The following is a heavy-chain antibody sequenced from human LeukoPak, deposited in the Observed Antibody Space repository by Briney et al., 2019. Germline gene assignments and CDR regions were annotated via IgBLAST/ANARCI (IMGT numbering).Heavy chain of an antibody. V-gene: IGHV3-23*01. CDR2: ISPSGDIK. CDR1: GFTFSSYE. D-gene: IGHD3-22*01. J-gene: IGHJ3*02. Sequence: PGGSLRLSCAASGFTFSSYEMNWVRQAPGKGLEWVSGISPSGDIKYYVDSVKGRFTVSRDNSKNTLYLQINSLRDEDTAVYYCAKEGYYDSSGPDAFDIWGQGTMVTVSS. CDR3: AKEGYYDSSGPDAFDI.